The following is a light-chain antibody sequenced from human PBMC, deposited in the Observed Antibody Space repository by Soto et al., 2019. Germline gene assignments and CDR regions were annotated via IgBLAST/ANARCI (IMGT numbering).Light chain of an antibody. CDR1: QGISSW. V-gene: IGKV1-12*01. CDR3: RETNWAPLT. Sequence: DIQMTQSPSSVSASVGDRVTITCRASQGISSWLALYQQKPGKSPKLLIYATSSLQSGVPSRFSGSGSGTDFTLTISSLQPEDCGTDYDRETNWAPLTFGGGTKVDIK. CDR2: ATS. J-gene: IGKJ4*01.